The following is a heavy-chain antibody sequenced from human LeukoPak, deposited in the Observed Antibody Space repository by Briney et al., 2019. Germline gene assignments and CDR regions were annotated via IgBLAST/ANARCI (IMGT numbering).Heavy chain of an antibody. V-gene: IGHV3-21*01. D-gene: IGHD1-26*01. Sequence: PGGSLRLSCDASGFTFGLYTITWVRQAPGKGLEWVSSITSTGAYINYADSVKGRFTISRDNAKNSLYLQMDSLRAEDTAVYYFARVATGATTSNYFYYYMDVWGRGTTVTVSS. CDR1: GFTFGLYT. CDR2: ITSTGAYI. CDR3: ARVATGATTSNYFYYYMDV. J-gene: IGHJ6*03.